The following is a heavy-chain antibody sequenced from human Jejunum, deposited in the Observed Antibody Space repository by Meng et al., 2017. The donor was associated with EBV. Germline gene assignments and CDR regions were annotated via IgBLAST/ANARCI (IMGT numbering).Heavy chain of an antibody. CDR2: MYYSGSS. CDR3: AGDRRAYCGSDCNPLDY. V-gene: IGHV4-61*01. CDR1: GDSVSSRSYY. Sequence: VQLQESRPGLLKSPETLSLTCTASGDSVSSRSYYWNWIRQPPGKGLEWIGYMYYSGSSNYNPSLKSRVTISIDMSKNQFSLKLNSVTAADTAVYYCAGDRRAYCGSDCNPLDYWGQGTLVTVSS. D-gene: IGHD2-21*02. J-gene: IGHJ4*02.